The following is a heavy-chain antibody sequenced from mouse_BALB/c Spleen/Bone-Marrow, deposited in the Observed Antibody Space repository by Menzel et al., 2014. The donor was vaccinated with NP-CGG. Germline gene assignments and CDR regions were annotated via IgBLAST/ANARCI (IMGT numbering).Heavy chain of an antibody. CDR3: TRPRYPFYVMDS. Sequence: EVQLQQSGGGLVQPGGSLKLSCVVSGITFRSNTMSWIRQTPEKRLEWVAYITDDCGSTYYPDIVKGRFTISRDNAKNTLYLQMSSLKSEDTAMYYCTRPRYPFYVMDSWGQGTSVTVSS. V-gene: IGHV5-12-2*01. CDR1: GITFRSNT. J-gene: IGHJ4*01. D-gene: IGHD2-14*01. CDR2: ITDDCGST.